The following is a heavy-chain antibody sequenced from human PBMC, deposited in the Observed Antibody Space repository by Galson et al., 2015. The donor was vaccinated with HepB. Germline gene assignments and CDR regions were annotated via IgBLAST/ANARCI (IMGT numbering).Heavy chain of an antibody. V-gene: IGHV3-74*01. D-gene: IGHD2-2*01. Sequence: SLRLSCAASGFTFSSYAMHWVRQAPGKGLVWVSRIDSDGSRIDYADSVKGRFTISRDNAKNTLYLQMNSLRAEDTAIYYCARAGLVFVVPTAMDVWGQGTTVTVSS. CDR3: ARAGLVFVVPTAMDV. J-gene: IGHJ6*02. CDR1: GFTFSSYA. CDR2: IDSDGSRI.